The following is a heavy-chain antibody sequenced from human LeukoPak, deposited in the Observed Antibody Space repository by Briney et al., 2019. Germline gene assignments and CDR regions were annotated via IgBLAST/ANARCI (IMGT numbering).Heavy chain of an antibody. V-gene: IGHV1-8*03. D-gene: IGHD3-16*01. J-gene: IGHJ6*03. CDR3: ARGMIYYYYMDV. CDR1: GYTFTSHD. Sequence: ASVKVSCKASGYTFTSHDINWVRQATGQGLEWMGWVNPKSGNTVYAQKFQGRVIFTRNTSISTAYMELSSLRSEDTAVYYCARGMIYYYYMDVWGKGNTVTVSS. CDR2: VNPKSGNT.